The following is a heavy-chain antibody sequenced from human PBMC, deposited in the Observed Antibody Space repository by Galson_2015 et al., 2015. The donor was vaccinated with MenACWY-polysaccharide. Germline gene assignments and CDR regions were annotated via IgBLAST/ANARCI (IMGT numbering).Heavy chain of an antibody. D-gene: IGHD5-12*01. CDR2: ITASGGST. J-gene: IGHJ4*02. Sequence: SLRLSCAASGFTFSSYAMNWVRQAPGKGLEWVSAITASGGSTYYADSVKGRFTISRDNSKNTLYLQMNSLRAEDTALYYCAKDPLVASDHPDSWGQGTLVTVSS. CDR3: AKDPLVASDHPDS. V-gene: IGHV3-23*01. CDR1: GFTFSSYA.